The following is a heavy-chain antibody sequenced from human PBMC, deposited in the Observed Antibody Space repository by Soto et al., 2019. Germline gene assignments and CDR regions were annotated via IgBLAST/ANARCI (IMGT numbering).Heavy chain of an antibody. CDR3: AREGGSGSYYPPYYYYGMDV. CDR2: IYYSGST. J-gene: IGHJ6*02. CDR1: GGSISSGGYY. D-gene: IGHD1-26*01. V-gene: IGHV4-31*03. Sequence: TLSLTCTVSGGSISSGGYYWSWIRQHPGKGLEWIGYIYYSGSTYYNPSLKSRVTISVDTSKNQFSLKLSSVTAADTAVYYCAREGGSGSYYPPYYYYGMDVWGQGTTVTVSS.